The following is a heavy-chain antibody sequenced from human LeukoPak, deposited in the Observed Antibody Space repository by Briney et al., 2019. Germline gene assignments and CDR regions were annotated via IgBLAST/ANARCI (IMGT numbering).Heavy chain of an antibody. V-gene: IGHV4-59*01. J-gene: IGHJ4*02. D-gene: IGHD6-13*01. CDR2: IYYSGST. CDR3: ARVGSSSWYFPFFDY. CDR1: GGSISSYY. Sequence: SETLSLTCTVSGGSISSYYWSWIRQPPGKGLGWIGYIYYSGSTNYNPSLKSRVTISVDTSKNQFSLKLSSVTAADTAVYYYARVGSSSWYFPFFDYWGQGTLVTVSS.